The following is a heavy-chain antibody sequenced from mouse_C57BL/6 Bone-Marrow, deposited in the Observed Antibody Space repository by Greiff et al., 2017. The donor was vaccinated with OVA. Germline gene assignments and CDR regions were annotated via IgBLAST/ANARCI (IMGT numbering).Heavy chain of an antibody. V-gene: IGHV1-52*01. CDR3: ARGYSNYVNWYFDV. J-gene: IGHJ1*03. CDR1: GYTFTSYW. Sequence: QVQLQQPGAELVRPGSSVKLSCKASGYTFTSYWMHWVKQRPIQGLEWIGNIDPSDSEPHYNQKFKDKATLTVDKSSSTAYMQLSSLTSEDSAVYYCARGYSNYVNWYFDVWGTGTTVTVSS. D-gene: IGHD2-5*01. CDR2: IDPSDSEP.